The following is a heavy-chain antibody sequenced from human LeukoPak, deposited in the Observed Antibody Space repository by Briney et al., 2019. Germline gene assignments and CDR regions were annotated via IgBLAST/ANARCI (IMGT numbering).Heavy chain of an antibody. CDR1: GFTFSNAW. J-gene: IGHJ6*03. Sequence: GGSLRLSCAASGFTFSNAWMSWVRQAPGKGLEWVGRIKSKTDGGTTDYAAPVKGRFTISRDDSKNTLYLQMNSLKTEDTAAYYCTTDPYGGNSRSYYYYMDVWGKGTTVTVSS. V-gene: IGHV3-15*01. D-gene: IGHD4-23*01. CDR2: IKSKTDGGTT. CDR3: TTDPYGGNSRSYYYYMDV.